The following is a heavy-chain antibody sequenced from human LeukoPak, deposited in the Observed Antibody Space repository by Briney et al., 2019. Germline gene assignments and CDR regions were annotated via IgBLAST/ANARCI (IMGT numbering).Heavy chain of an antibody. CDR3: ARVRLGELYYFDY. CDR1: GFTFDDYG. CDR2: INWNGGST. J-gene: IGHJ4*02. D-gene: IGHD3-16*01. Sequence: PGGSLRLSCAASGFTFDDYGMSWVRQAPGKGLEGGSGINWNGGSTVYAESVKGGVTISRDNAKNSLYLQMNSLRAEDTALYYCARVRLGELYYFDYWGQGTLVTVSS. V-gene: IGHV3-20*04.